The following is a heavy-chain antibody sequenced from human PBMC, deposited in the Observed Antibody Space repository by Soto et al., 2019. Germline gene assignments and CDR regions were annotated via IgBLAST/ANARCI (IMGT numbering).Heavy chain of an antibody. J-gene: IGHJ4*02. CDR2: IYSSGLT. CDR1: GGSISRFY. D-gene: IGHD5-18*01. Sequence: ASETLSLTCNVSGGSISRFYWSWIRQPSGKGLEWIGRIYSSGLTSYNPSLKSRVTVSVDTSKHQFSLKLSSVTSADTAVYYCARAMVFDFWGPGTLFTVSS. CDR3: ARAMVFDF. V-gene: IGHV4-4*07.